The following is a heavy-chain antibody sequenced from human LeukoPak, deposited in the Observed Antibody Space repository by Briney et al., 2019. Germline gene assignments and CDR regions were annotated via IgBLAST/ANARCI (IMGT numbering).Heavy chain of an antibody. Sequence: SETVSLTCTVSGGSISSYYWSWIRQPPGKGLEWIGYIYYSGSTNYNPSLKSRVTISVDTSKNQFSLKLSSVTAADTAVYYCARRHSSSWYVGTRDWFDPWGQGTLVAVSS. CDR3: ARRHSSSWYVGTRDWFDP. J-gene: IGHJ5*02. D-gene: IGHD6-13*01. V-gene: IGHV4-59*08. CDR1: GGSISSYY. CDR2: IYYSGST.